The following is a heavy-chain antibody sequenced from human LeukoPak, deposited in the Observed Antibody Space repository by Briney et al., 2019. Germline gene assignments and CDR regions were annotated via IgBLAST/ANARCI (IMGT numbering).Heavy chain of an antibody. V-gene: IGHV1-24*01. CDR2: FDPEDGET. CDR3: AANYYGSGSSGGFDP. D-gene: IGHD3-10*01. Sequence: ASVKVSCKVSGYTLTELSMHWVRQAPGKGLEWMGGFDPEDGETIYAQKFQGRVTMTEDTSTDTAYMELSSLRSEDTAVYYCAANYYGSGSSGGFDPWGQGTLVTVSS. CDR1: GYTLTELS. J-gene: IGHJ5*02.